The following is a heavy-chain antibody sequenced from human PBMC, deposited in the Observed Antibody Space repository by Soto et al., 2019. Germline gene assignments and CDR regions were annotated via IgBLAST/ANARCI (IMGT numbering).Heavy chain of an antibody. D-gene: IGHD3-22*01. CDR3: ARDPYDYDSSGPRWGFDP. Sequence: QVQLVQSGPEVKKPGASVKVSCKASGYTFTSYGITWGRQAPGQGLKWMGWISGYNGNTNYAEKFQARVTMTTDTSTSTAYMELRSLKSDDTAVYYCARDPYDYDSSGPRWGFDPWGQGTLVIVSS. CDR1: GYTFTSYG. J-gene: IGHJ5*02. CDR2: ISGYNGNT. V-gene: IGHV1-18*04.